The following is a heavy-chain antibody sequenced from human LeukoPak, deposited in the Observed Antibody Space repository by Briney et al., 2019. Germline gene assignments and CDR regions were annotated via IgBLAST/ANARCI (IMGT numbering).Heavy chain of an antibody. J-gene: IGHJ4*02. CDR3: AGGDGYNSGSPTFQF. D-gene: IGHD5-18*01. V-gene: IGHV4-59*01. CDR1: GGSLSNYY. CDR2: VYFRGAT. Sequence: SETLSLTCIVSGGSLSNYYWTWIRQPPGKELEWIGYVYFRGATTYNPSLKSRLTISVDMSQTQFSLKLMSVTSADTAVYYCAGGDGYNSGSPTFQFWGQGALVTVSS.